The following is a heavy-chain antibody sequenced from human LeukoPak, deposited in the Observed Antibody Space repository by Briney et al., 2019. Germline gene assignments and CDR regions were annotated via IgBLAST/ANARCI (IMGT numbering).Heavy chain of an antibody. CDR1: GFTFDDYA. Sequence: GGSLRLSCAASGFTFDDYAMHWVRQAPGKGLEWVSGISWNSGSIGYADSVKGRFTISRDNAKNSLYLQMNSLRAEDTALYYCVGSSGYSAPGYWGQGTLVTVSS. V-gene: IGHV3-9*01. D-gene: IGHD3-22*01. CDR2: ISWNSGSI. CDR3: VGSSGYSAPGY. J-gene: IGHJ4*02.